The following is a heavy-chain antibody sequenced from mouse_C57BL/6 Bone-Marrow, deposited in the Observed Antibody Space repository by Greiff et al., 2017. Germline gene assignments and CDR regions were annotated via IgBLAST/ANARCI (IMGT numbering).Heavy chain of an antibody. V-gene: IGHV1-5*01. CDR3: TRLGGAY. CDR2: IYPGNSDT. CDR1: GYTFTSYW. J-gene: IGHJ3*01. Sequence: VQLKESGTVLARPGASVKMSCKTSGYTFTSYWMHWVKQRPGQGLEWIGAIYPGNSDTSYNQKFKGKAKLTAVTSASTAYMELSSLTNEDSAVYYGTRLGGAYWGQGTLVTVSA. D-gene: IGHD1-1*02.